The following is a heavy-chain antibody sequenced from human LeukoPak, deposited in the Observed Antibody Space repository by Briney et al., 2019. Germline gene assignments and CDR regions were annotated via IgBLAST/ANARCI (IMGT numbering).Heavy chain of an antibody. Sequence: SETLSLTCTVSGTPISSYYWSWIRQPPSDGLQWIASIYNGGNINYNPSLKSRVTISMDTPKSHFSLSLSSVTAADTAIYFCARASDIAVTGFDYWGQGLLVTVSA. V-gene: IGHV4-59*01. CDR1: GTPISSYY. D-gene: IGHD6-19*01. CDR3: ARASDIAVTGFDY. J-gene: IGHJ4*02. CDR2: IYNGGNI.